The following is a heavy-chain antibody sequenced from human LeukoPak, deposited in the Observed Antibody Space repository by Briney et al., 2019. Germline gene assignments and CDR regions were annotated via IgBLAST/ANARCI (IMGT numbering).Heavy chain of an antibody. CDR1: GFTFSSYA. Sequence: GGSLRLSCAASGFTFSSYAMSWVRQAPGKGLEWVSSISSSSSYIYYADSVKGRFTISRDNAKNSLYLQMNSLRAEDTAVYYCARGPSTANYDFWSFNWFDPWGQGTLVTGSS. CDR3: ARGPSTANYDFWSFNWFDP. D-gene: IGHD3-3*01. V-gene: IGHV3-21*01. J-gene: IGHJ5*02. CDR2: ISSSSSYI.